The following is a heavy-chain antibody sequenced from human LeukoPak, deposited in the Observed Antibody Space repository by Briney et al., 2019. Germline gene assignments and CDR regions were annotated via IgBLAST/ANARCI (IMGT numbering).Heavy chain of an antibody. Sequence: GGSLRLSCAASGFTFSRYSMNWVRQAPGKGLEWVSSISSGSSYIYYADSVKGRFTISRDNSKNTLYLQMNSLRAEDTAVYYCAKVAALDYWGQGTLVTVSS. CDR1: GFTFSRYS. CDR3: AKVAALDY. J-gene: IGHJ4*02. CDR2: ISSGSSYI. V-gene: IGHV3-21*04. D-gene: IGHD6-25*01.